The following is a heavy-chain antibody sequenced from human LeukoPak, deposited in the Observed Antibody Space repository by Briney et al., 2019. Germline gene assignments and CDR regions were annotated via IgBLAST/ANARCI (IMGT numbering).Heavy chain of an antibody. CDR2: ISYDGSNK. Sequence: GGSLRLSCAASGFTFSSYAMHWVRQAPGEGLEWVAVISYDGSNKYYADSVKGRFTISRDNSKNTLYLQMNSLRAEDTAVHYCARGGSYAAGNYWGQGTLVTVSS. CDR3: ARGGSYAAGNY. V-gene: IGHV3-30-3*01. J-gene: IGHJ4*02. CDR1: GFTFSSYA. D-gene: IGHD1-26*01.